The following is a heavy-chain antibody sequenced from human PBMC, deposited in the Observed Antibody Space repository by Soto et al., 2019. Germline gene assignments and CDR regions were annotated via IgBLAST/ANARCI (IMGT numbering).Heavy chain of an antibody. V-gene: IGHV4-31*03. D-gene: IGHD2-2*01. J-gene: IGHJ3*02. CDR1: GGSISSGGYY. Sequence: SETLSLTCTVSGGSISSGGYYWSWIRQHPGKGLEWIGYIYYSGSTYYNPSLKSRVTISVDTSKNQFSLKLSSVTAADTAVYYCARGIVPAAAYAFDIWGQGTMVTVSS. CDR3: ARGIVPAAAYAFDI. CDR2: IYYSGST.